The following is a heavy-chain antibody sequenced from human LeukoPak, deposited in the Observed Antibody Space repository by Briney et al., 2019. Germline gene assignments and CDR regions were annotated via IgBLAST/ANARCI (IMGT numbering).Heavy chain of an antibody. V-gene: IGHV4-59*01. D-gene: IGHD6-13*01. J-gene: IGHJ4*02. CDR2: IYYSGST. Sequence: PSETLSLTCTVAGGAINSYYWSWIRQPPGKGLEGIGYIYYSGSTNYNPSLKSRVTISVDTPKNQFSLRLSSVTAADTAVYYCARVTGYMTEDYFDYWGQGTLITVSS. CDR3: ARVTGYMTEDYFDY. CDR1: GGAINSYY.